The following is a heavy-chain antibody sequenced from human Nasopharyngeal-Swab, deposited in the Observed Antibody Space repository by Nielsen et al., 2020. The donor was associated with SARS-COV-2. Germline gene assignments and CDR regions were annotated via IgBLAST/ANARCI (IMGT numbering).Heavy chain of an antibody. V-gene: IGHV4-4*03. Sequence: PETLSLTCAVSGRSISGTDWWSWVRQPPGKGLEWIGETSPYGGTNYNPSLKSRVIVSVDRSKNQFSLSLNSVTAADTAVYYCASSSSEKRGHDSWGQGTLVTVSS. J-gene: IGHJ4*02. CDR1: GRSISGTDW. CDR3: ASSSSEKRGHDS. D-gene: IGHD6-6*01. CDR2: TSPYGGT.